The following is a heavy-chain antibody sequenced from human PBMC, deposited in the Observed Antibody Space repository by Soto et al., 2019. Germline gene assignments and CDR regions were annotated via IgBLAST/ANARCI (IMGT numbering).Heavy chain of an antibody. Sequence: QVQLVQSGAEVKKPGASVKVSCKASGYTFTSYGISWVRQAPGQGLEWMGWISAYNGNTNYAQKLQGRVTMTTDTSTSTAYMELRSLRSDDTAVYYCARQDAGTLITMVAGAFDIWGQGTMVTVSS. CDR3: ARQDAGTLITMVAGAFDI. D-gene: IGHD3-10*01. J-gene: IGHJ3*02. V-gene: IGHV1-18*01. CDR2: ISAYNGNT. CDR1: GYTFTSYG.